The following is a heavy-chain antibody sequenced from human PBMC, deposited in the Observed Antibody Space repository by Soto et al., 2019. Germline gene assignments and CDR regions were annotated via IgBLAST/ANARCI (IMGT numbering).Heavy chain of an antibody. CDR1: GYTFTGYY. CDR2: INPNSGGT. CDR3: ARKTAAAEPSYYYYGMDV. V-gene: IGHV1-2*02. Sequence: ASVKVSCKASGYTFTGYYMHWVRQAPGQGLEWMGWINPNSGGTNYAQKFQGRVTMTRDTSISTAYMELSRLRSDDTAVYYCARKTAAAEPSYYYYGMDVWGQGTTVTVSS. J-gene: IGHJ6*02. D-gene: IGHD6-13*01.